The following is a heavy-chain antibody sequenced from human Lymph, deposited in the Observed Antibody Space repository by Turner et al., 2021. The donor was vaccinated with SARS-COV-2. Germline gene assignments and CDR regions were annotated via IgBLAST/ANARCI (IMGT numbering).Heavy chain of an antibody. V-gene: IGHV1-2*02. CDR3: ARDSQRGWQFDY. D-gene: IGHD6-19*01. CDR1: GYTFIGYD. J-gene: IGHJ4*02. CDR2: INPNSGGT. Sequence: QVQLVQSGAEVRNPGASVAVPRKASGYTFIGYDMHWVRQATGQGLEWMGWINPNSGGTCYAQKFQGRVTMTRDTSISTAYMELSRLRSEDTAVYYCARDSQRGWQFDYWGQGTLVTVSS.